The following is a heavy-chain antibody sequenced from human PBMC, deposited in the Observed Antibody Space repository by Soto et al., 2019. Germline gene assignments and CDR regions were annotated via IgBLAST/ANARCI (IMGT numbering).Heavy chain of an antibody. V-gene: IGHV3-48*02. J-gene: IGHJ4*02. CDR1: GFTCSNYH. Sequence: EVPLVESGGGLVQPGGSLGLSCGASGFTCSNYHLNWVLQAPGKGLEWVAYIRSPSSAIYDADAVKGRLTITRDNAQNSLYLQISSPRDEDTALYYCARERYYSSGSPVDFWGQGTLVTVSS. D-gene: IGHD3-10*01. CDR2: IRSPSSAI. CDR3: ARERYYSSGSPVDF.